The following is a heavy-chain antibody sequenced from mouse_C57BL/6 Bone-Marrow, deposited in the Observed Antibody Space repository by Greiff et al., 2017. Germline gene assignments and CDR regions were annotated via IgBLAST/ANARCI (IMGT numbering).Heavy chain of an antibody. CDR2: ISNGGGST. J-gene: IGHJ1*03. Sequence: EVKLMESGGGLVQPGGSLKLSCAASGFTFSDYYMYHFRQTPEKRMQWFAYISNGGGSTYYPDTVTGRFTISRANAKNTLYLQMSRLKSEDTAMYYCARHYYGSSYPDWYFDVWGTGTTVTVSS. CDR1: GFTFSDYY. D-gene: IGHD1-1*01. CDR3: ARHYYGSSYPDWYFDV. V-gene: IGHV5-12*01.